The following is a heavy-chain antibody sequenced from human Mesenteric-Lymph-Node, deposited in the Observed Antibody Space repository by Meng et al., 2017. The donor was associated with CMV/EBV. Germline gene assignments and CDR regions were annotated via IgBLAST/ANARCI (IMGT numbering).Heavy chain of an antibody. CDR3: ARDPKSSTTYDPYFAY. CDR2: ISSDGIST. D-gene: IGHD2-2*01. Sequence: GESLKISCVASGFTFSFHWMNWVRQAPGKGLVWVSRISSDGISTSYADSVQGRFTISRDNAKNTLYLQMNSLRAEDTAVYYCARDPKSSTTYDPYFAYWGHGTLVTVSS. J-gene: IGHJ4*01. CDR1: GFTFSFHW. V-gene: IGHV3-74*01.